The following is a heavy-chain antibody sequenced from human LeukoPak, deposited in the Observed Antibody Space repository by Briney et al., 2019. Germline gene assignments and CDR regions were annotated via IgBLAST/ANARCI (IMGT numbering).Heavy chain of an antibody. J-gene: IGHJ4*02. D-gene: IGHD4-17*01. CDR3: ASADIYGTVGD. CDR2: INHSGST. CDR1: GGSFSGYY. V-gene: IGHV4-34*01. Sequence: SETLSLTCAVYGGSFSGYYWSWIRQPPGKGLEWIGEINHSGSTNYNPSLKSRVTISVDTSKNQFSLKLSSVTAADTAVYYCASADIYGTVGDWGQGTLVTVSS.